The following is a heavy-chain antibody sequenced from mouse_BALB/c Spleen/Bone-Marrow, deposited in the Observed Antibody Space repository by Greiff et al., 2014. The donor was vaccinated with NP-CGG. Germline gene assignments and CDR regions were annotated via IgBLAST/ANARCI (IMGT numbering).Heavy chain of an antibody. Sequence: VKLVESGAELVRPGSSVKISCKASGYAFSSYWMNWVKQRPGQGLEWIGQIYPGDGDTNYNGNFKDKATLTVDRSSSTAFVQLSSLTSEDSAVYFCARWYRDPHFAMDYWGPGTSVTVSS. CDR3: ARWYRDPHFAMDY. CDR1: GYAFSSYW. J-gene: IGHJ4*01. D-gene: IGHD2-14*01. CDR2: IYPGDGDT. V-gene: IGHV1-80*01.